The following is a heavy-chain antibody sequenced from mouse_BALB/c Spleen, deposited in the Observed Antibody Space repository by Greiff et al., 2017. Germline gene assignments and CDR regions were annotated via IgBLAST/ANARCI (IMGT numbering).Heavy chain of an antibody. Sequence: EVQVVESGAELVKPGASVKLSCTASGFNIKDTYMHWVKQRPEQGLEWIGRIDPANGNTKYDPKFQGKATITADTSSNTAYLQLSSLTSEDTAVYYCARSTMTSYWYFDVWGAGTTVTVSS. CDR3: ARSTMTSYWYFDV. J-gene: IGHJ1*01. CDR1: GFNIKDTY. D-gene: IGHD2-4*01. CDR2: IDPANGNT. V-gene: IGHV14-3*02.